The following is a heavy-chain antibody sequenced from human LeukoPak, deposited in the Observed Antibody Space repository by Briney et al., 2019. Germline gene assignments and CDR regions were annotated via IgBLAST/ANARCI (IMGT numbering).Heavy chain of an antibody. CDR2: LLDSWRT. CDR1: GASMSTHY. V-gene: IGHV4-59*11. CDR3: ATIRRGSIYGYFDF. D-gene: IGHD5-18*01. J-gene: IGHJ4*02. Sequence: SETLSLTCAVSGASMSTHYWSWLRQPPGKGLEWIGYLLDSWRTKDNPSLQSRVTLSADTSKNRFSLRLTSVTAADTAVYYCATIRRGSIYGYFDFWGQGILVTVSS.